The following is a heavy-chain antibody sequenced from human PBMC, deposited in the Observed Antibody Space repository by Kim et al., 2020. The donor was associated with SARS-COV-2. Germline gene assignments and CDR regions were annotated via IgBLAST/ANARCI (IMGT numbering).Heavy chain of an antibody. J-gene: IGHJ3*02. V-gene: IGHV3-74*01. CDR3: ATGRMHAYEI. Sequence: SSTIYADSVKGRFTISRDNDRNMVYLQMNSLRAEDTALYFCATGRMHAYEIWGQGTMVTVSS. CDR2: SST.